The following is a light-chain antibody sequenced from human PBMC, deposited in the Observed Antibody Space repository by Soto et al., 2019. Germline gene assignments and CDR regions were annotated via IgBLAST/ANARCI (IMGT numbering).Light chain of an antibody. CDR3: CSYAGSSSYV. CDR2: TVT. J-gene: IGLJ1*01. Sequence: QSALTQPRSVSGSPGQSVTISCTGTSSDIGGYNYVSCYQQHPGKAPKLMIYTVTKRPSGVPDRFSGSKSDNTAYLTISGLQADDEADYYCCSYAGSSSYVFGTGTKLTVL. CDR1: SSDIGGYNY. V-gene: IGLV2-11*01.